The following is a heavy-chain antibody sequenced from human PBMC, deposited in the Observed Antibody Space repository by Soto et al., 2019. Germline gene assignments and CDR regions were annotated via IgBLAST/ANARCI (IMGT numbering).Heavy chain of an antibody. V-gene: IGHV1-18*01. D-gene: IGHD3-22*01. CDR3: ARGGYYDSSGCYYYYYGMAV. Sequence: QVQLVQSGAEVKKPGASVKVSCKASGYTFTSYGISWVRQAPGQGLEWMGWISAYNGNTKYAQKLQGRVHMTTDTSTSTAYMERRSVSSDDTAVYYCARGGYYDSSGCYYYYYGMAVSGQGTTVIVSS. CDR2: ISAYNGNT. J-gene: IGHJ6*02. CDR1: GYTFTSYG.